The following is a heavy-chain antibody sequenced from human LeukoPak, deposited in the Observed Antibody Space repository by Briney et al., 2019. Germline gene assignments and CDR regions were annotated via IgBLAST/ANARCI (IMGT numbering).Heavy chain of an antibody. J-gene: IGHJ4*02. D-gene: IGHD3-10*01. CDR2: ISPYNGNT. CDR1: GYTFTSYG. V-gene: IGHV1-18*01. Sequence: ASVKVSCKATGYTFTSYGISWVRQAPGQGLEWMGWISPYNGNTNYAQKFQDRVIMTTDTSTTTAYMELRSLRYDDTAVYYCARCGDGLPCDFDYWGQGTLVTVSS. CDR3: ARCGDGLPCDFDY.